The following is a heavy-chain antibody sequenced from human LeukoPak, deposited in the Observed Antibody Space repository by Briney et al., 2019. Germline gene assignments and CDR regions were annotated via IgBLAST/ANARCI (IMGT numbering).Heavy chain of an antibody. J-gene: IGHJ4*02. CDR3: VRKARNRPFDS. Sequence: GRSLRLSCAASGFTFSSYAMSWVRQAPGKGLERVSAISGSGGSTYYADSVKGRFTISRDNPKNTVYLQMNSLRAEDTAVYYCVRKARNRPFDSWGQGTLVTVSS. V-gene: IGHV3-23*01. CDR1: GFTFSSYA. CDR2: ISGSGGST.